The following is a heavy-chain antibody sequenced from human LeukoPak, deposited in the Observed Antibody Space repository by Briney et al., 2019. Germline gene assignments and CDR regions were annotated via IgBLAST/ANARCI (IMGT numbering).Heavy chain of an antibody. V-gene: IGHV4-4*09. Sequence: SETLSLTCTVSGTPISSHYWSWLRQSAGLGLEWLGYISTTGSTTYNPSLEGRVTMSENTSQNQLFLTLSSVTAADTAVYFCARQDGLWVGDLGGWFDFCGQGIQVTVSS. D-gene: IGHD3-10*01. CDR3: ARQDGLWVGDLGGWFDF. CDR2: ISTTGST. CDR1: GTPISSHY. J-gene: IGHJ5*01.